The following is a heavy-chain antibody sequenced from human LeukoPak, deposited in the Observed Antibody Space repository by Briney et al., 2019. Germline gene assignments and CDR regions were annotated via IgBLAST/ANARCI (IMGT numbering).Heavy chain of an antibody. Sequence: PGGSLRLSCAASGFTFSSYEMNWVRQAPGKGLEWVSAISGSGGSTYYADSVKGRFTISRDNSKNTLYLQMSSLRAEDTAVYYCAKGSYGDFDYWGQGTLVTVSS. V-gene: IGHV3-23*01. CDR2: ISGSGGST. CDR3: AKGSYGDFDY. CDR1: GFTFSSYE. D-gene: IGHD4-17*01. J-gene: IGHJ4*02.